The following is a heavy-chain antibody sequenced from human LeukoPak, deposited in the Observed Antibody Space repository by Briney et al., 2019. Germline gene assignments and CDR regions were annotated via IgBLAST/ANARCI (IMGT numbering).Heavy chain of an antibody. CDR2: IYTSGST. CDR1: GGSISSGSYY. CDR3: ARAPYWGSSHFDY. Sequence: PSQTLSLTCTVSGGSISSGSYYWSWIRQPAGKGLEWIGCIYTSGSTNYNPSLKSRVTISVDTSKNQFSLKLSSVTAADTAVYYCARAPYWGSSHFDYWGQGTLVTVSS. D-gene: IGHD3-16*01. J-gene: IGHJ4*02. V-gene: IGHV4-61*02.